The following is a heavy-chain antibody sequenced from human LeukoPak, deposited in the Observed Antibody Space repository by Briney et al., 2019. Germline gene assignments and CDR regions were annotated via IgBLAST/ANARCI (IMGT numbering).Heavy chain of an antibody. Sequence: GGSLRLACAASGLTFNNYAMNWVHQAPGKGLEWVSAVSGSGGSTYYADSVKGRFSISRDNSKNTLYLQMNSLRAEDTAVYYCAKDRAITMVRGPDFWGQGTLVTVSS. CDR1: GLTFNNYA. D-gene: IGHD3-10*01. V-gene: IGHV3-23*01. CDR2: VSGSGGST. CDR3: AKDRAITMVRGPDF. J-gene: IGHJ4*02.